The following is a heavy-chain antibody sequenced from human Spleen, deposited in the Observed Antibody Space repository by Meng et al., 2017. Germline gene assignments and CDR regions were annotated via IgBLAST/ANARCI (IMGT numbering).Heavy chain of an antibody. CDR1: GFTFSSYE. Sequence: GGSLRLSCAASGFTFSSYEMNWVRQAPGKGLEWVSYTSSSGSTIYYADSVKGRFTISRDNAKNSLYLQMNSLRAEDTAAYYCASRIFGVVVYWGQGTLVTVSS. D-gene: IGHD3-3*01. CDR2: TSSSGSTI. J-gene: IGHJ4*02. V-gene: IGHV3-48*03. CDR3: ASRIFGVVVY.